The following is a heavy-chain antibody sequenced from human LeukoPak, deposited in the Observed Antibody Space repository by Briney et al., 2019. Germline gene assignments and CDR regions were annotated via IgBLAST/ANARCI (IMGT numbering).Heavy chain of an antibody. CDR2: ISYDGSNK. J-gene: IGHJ4*02. CDR3: SEGVLYCSSTSCDFDY. V-gene: IGHV3-30-3*01. CDR1: GFTFSSYA. D-gene: IGHD2-2*01. Sequence: PGGSLRLSCAASGFTFSSYAMHWVRQAPGKGLEWVAVISYDGSNKYYADSVKGRFTISRDNSKNTLYLQMNSLRAEDTAVYYCSEGVLYCSSTSCDFDYWGQGTLVTVSS.